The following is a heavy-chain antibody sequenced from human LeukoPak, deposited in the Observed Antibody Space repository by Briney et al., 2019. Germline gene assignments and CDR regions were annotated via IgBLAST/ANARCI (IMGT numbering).Heavy chain of an antibody. J-gene: IGHJ4*02. D-gene: IGHD4-11*01. Sequence: RGSLRLSCAASGFTVSSNYISWVRQAPGEGLGWVSVIYSGGRTYYADSVKGRFTISRDNSKNTLYLQMNSLRAEDTAVYYCARDKPYSKGAFDYWGQGTLVTVSS. CDR2: IYSGGRT. V-gene: IGHV3-66*02. CDR3: ARDKPYSKGAFDY. CDR1: GFTVSSNY.